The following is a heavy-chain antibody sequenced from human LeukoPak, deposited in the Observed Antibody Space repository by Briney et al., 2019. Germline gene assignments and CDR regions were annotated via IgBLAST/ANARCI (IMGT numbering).Heavy chain of an antibody. J-gene: IGHJ4*02. CDR3: AKDLYGGYGDEGGY. CDR2: IIPIFGTA. Sequence: SVKVSWKASGGTFSSYAISWVRQAPGQGLEWMGRIIPIFGTANYAQKFQGRVTITTDESTGTAYMELSSLRSEDTAVYYCAKDLYGGYGDEGGYWGQGTMVTVSS. CDR1: GGTFSSYA. V-gene: IGHV1-69*05. D-gene: IGHD5-12*01.